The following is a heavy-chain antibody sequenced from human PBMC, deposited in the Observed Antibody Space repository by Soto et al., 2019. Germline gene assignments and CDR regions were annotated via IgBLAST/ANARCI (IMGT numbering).Heavy chain of an antibody. D-gene: IGHD6-13*01. Sequence: QVQLVQSGAEVKKPGASVKVSCKASGYTFTSYGISWVRQAPGRGLEWMGWISAYNGNTNYAQKLQGRVTMTTDTSTSTAYMELRSLRSDDTAVYDCARDPHPYVTAAGTGWCDPWGQGTLVTVSS. CDR1: GYTFTSYG. CDR2: ISAYNGNT. V-gene: IGHV1-18*01. J-gene: IGHJ5*02. CDR3: ARDPHPYVTAAGTGWCDP.